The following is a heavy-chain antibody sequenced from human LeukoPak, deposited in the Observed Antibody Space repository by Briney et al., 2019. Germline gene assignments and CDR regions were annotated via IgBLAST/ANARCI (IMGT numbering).Heavy chain of an antibody. D-gene: IGHD3-16*01. CDR3: ARDSLYGAFYFDY. CDR1: GFTFTTYA. Sequence: GGSLRLSCAASGFTFTTYAMTWVRQAPGKGLEWVAVISYDGSNKYYADSVKGRFTISRDKSKNTLYLQMNSLRAEDTAVYYCARDSLYGAFYFDYWGQGTLVTVSS. J-gene: IGHJ4*02. V-gene: IGHV3-30-3*01. CDR2: ISYDGSNK.